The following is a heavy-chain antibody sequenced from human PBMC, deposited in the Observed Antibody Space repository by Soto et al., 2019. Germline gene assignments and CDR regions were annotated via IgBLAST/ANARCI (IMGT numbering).Heavy chain of an antibody. Sequence: SETLSLTCTVSGGSVTNSSYYWGWIRQSPGKGLEWIGSVYYRGRSYSKSSVKSRATISVDTSKNRFSLSLNSVTASDTAVYFCVSQRTTVPTQAYCDYWGPGALVTVSS. CDR1: GGSVTNSSYY. CDR3: VSQRTTVPTQAYCDY. J-gene: IGHJ4*02. CDR2: VYYRGRS. V-gene: IGHV4-39*01. D-gene: IGHD4-17*01.